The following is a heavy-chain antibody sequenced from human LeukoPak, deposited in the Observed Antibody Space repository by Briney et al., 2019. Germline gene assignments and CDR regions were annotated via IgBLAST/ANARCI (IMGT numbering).Heavy chain of an antibody. V-gene: IGHV3-30-3*01. Sequence: GGSLRLSCAVSGFTFSSYAMHWVRQAPGKGLEWVSVISHDGSKKYCADSVKGRFTISRDNSKNTLYLQMNSVRAEDTAVYYCAREVVGEVYFDYWGQGTLVTVSS. CDR2: ISHDGSKK. J-gene: IGHJ4*02. CDR3: AREVVGEVYFDY. D-gene: IGHD3-22*01. CDR1: GFTFSSYA.